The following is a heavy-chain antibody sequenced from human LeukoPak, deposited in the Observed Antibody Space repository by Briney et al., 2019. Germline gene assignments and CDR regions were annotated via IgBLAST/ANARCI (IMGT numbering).Heavy chain of an antibody. CDR2: ISSSSSTI. J-gene: IGHJ4*02. CDR1: GFTFSSYS. CDR3: ARHSWDIAVVVAFDY. V-gene: IGHV3-48*01. D-gene: IGHD6-19*01. Sequence: GGSLRLSCAASGFTFSSYSMNWVRQAPGKGLEWVSYISSSSSTIYYADSVKGRFTISRDNAKNSLYLQMNSLRAEDTAVYYCARHSWDIAVVVAFDYWGQGTLVTVSS.